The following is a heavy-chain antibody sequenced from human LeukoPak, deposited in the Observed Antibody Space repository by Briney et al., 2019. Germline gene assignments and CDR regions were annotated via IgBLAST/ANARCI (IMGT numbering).Heavy chain of an antibody. CDR3: ARGLELGVYNWFDP. J-gene: IGHJ5*02. D-gene: IGHD3-10*01. CDR1: GGTFSSYA. CDR2: IIPIFGTA. Sequence: SVKVSCKASGGTFSSYAISWVRQAPGQGLEWMGGIIPIFGTANYAQKFQGRVTITADESTSTAYMELSSLRSEDTAVFYCARGLELGVYNWFDPWGQGTLVTVSS. V-gene: IGHV1-69*13.